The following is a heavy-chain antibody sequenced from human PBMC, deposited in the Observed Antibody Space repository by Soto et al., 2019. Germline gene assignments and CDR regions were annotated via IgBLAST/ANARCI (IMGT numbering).Heavy chain of an antibody. V-gene: IGHV4-30-2*01. D-gene: IGHD1-7*01. J-gene: IGHJ5*02. Sequence: QLQLQESDSGLVKPSQTLSLTCTVSDDSISSGGHSWSWIRQPPGKGLEWIGYIYHTGSTHYNPSLNSRVTISVDTSKSQFSLRLTSVTAADTAVYYCARGPWNYGDHWFDPWGQGTLVTVSS. CDR3: ARGPWNYGDHWFDP. CDR1: DDSISSGGHS. CDR2: IYHTGST.